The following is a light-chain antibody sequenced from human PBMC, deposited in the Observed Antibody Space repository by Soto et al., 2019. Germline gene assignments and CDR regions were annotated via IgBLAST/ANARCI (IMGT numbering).Light chain of an antibody. V-gene: IGLV1-47*01. CDR3: AVWDQSLTGGV. CDR2: RDG. Sequence: QSVLTQPPSASGTPGQSVTISCSGSSSNIGSHFVYWYQHLPGTAPKLLIFRDGQRPSGVPARFFGSKSGTSASLAITGLRSEDEADYYCAVWDQSLTGGVFGGGTKLTVL. CDR1: SSNIGSHF. J-gene: IGLJ3*02.